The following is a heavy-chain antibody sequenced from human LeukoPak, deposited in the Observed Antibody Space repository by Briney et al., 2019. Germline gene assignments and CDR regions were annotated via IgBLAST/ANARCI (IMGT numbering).Heavy chain of an antibody. V-gene: IGHV1-8*01. D-gene: IGHD3-10*01. CDR2: MNPKSGNT. J-gene: IGHJ6*02. Sequence: ASVKVSCKASGYTFTSYDINWVRQATGQGLEWMGWMNPKSGNTGYAQKFQGRVTMTTNASIRTAYMELSSLRSEDTAVYYCASNAGRPVDYNHYSGLDVWGQGTTVTVSS. CDR1: GYTFTSYD. CDR3: ASNAGRPVDYNHYSGLDV.